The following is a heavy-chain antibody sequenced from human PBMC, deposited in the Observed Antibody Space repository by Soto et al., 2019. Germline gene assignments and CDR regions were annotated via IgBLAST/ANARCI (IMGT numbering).Heavy chain of an antibody. V-gene: IGHV1-18*01. CDR3: ARAGRITMIVVVIEGGTPRDGMDV. CDR1: GYTFTSYG. CDR2: ISAYNGNT. D-gene: IGHD3-22*01. J-gene: IGHJ6*02. Sequence: ASVKVSCKASGYTFTSYGISWVRQAPGQGLEWMGWISAYNGNTNYAQKLQGRVTMTTDTSTSTAYMELRSLRSDDTAVYYCARAGRITMIVVVIEGGTPRDGMDVWGQGTKVTVSS.